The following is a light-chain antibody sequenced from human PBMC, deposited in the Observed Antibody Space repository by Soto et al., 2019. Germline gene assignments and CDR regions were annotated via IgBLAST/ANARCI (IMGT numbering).Light chain of an antibody. CDR2: AAS. CDR1: QSISSY. Sequence: DIQMTQSPSSLSASVGDRVTITCRASQSISSYLNWYQQKPGKAPKLLIYAASSLQSGVPQRFSGRGSGTDFTLPISSLQPEDFATYYCQQSYSTPPFTFGPGTKVDIK. V-gene: IGKV1-39*01. CDR3: QQSYSTPPFT. J-gene: IGKJ3*01.